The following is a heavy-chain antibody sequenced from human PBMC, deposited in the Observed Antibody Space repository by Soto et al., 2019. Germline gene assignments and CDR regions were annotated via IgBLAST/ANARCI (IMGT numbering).Heavy chain of an antibody. CDR1: GFTFSDHW. CDR3: TRGYCPGGSCYYEYYFDN. CDR2: IKRDGSEI. Sequence: EVQLVEFGGGLVQPGGSLRVSCAASGFTFSDHWMSWVRQAPGKGLEFVANIKRDGSEIFYVDSVEGRFTISRDNANNALYLQMNSLRAEDTAVYYCTRGYCPGGSCYYEYYFDNWGQGTLVTVSS. D-gene: IGHD2-15*01. J-gene: IGHJ4*02. V-gene: IGHV3-7*03.